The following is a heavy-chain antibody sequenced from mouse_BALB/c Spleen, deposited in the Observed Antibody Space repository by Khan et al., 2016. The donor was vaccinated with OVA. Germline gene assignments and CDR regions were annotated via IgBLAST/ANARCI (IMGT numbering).Heavy chain of an antibody. CDR1: GFTFSDYG. V-gene: IGHV5-15*02. CDR2: ISSLAYNF. CDR3: AKGGTGGFAY. D-gene: IGHD3-1*01. Sequence: EVELVESGGGLVQPGGSRKLSCAASGFTFSDYGMAWIRQGPGKGPEWITFISSLAYNFYYADTVTGRFTISRENAKNTLYLEMNSLRSEDQAVYYGAKGGTGGFAYWGQGTLVTVSA. J-gene: IGHJ3*01.